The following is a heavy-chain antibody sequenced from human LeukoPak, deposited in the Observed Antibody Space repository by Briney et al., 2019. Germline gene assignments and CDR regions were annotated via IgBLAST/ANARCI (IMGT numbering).Heavy chain of an antibody. V-gene: IGHV3-21*01. CDR3: AREAPYSSSWYDSNWFDP. D-gene: IGHD6-13*01. Sequence: GGSLRLSCAASGFTFSSYSMNWVRQAPGKGLEWASSISSSSSYIYYADSVKGRFTISRDNAKNSLYLQMNSLRAEDTAVYYCAREAPYSSSWYDSNWFDPWGQGTLVTVSS. CDR1: GFTFSSYS. CDR2: ISSSSSYI. J-gene: IGHJ5*02.